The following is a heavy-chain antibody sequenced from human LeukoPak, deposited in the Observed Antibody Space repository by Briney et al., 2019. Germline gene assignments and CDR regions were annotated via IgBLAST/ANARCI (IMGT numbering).Heavy chain of an antibody. CDR2: IRYDGSNK. V-gene: IGHV3-30*02. J-gene: IGHJ4*02. Sequence: QTGGSLRLSCAASGFTFSSYGMHWVRQAPGKGLEWVAFIRYDGSNKYYADSVQGRFTISRDNSKNALYLQMNSLRAEDTAVYYCAKLMRSGVRGANFDYWGQGTLVTVSS. CDR3: AKLMRSGVRGANFDY. CDR1: GFTFSSYG. D-gene: IGHD6-25*01.